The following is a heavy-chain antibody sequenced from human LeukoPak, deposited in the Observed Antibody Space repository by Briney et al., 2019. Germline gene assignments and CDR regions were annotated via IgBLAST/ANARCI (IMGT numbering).Heavy chain of an antibody. CDR3: AKDPFWSGYTSSYYYYYYMDV. CDR2: ISSTGGTT. Sequence: PGGSLRLSCAASGITFSSYGMSWVRQAPGKGLEWVSSISSTGGTTYYADSVKGRFTISRDNSKNTLYLQMNSLRAEDTAVYYCAKDPFWSGYTSSYYYYYYMDVWGKGTTVTVSS. V-gene: IGHV3-23*01. CDR1: GITFSSYG. D-gene: IGHD3-3*01. J-gene: IGHJ6*03.